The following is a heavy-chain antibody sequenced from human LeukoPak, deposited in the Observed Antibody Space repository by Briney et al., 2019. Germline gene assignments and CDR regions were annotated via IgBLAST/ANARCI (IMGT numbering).Heavy chain of an antibody. D-gene: IGHD2-2*01. J-gene: IGHJ4*02. CDR1: GGSISSGDYY. CDR2: TYYSGST. Sequence: SQTLSLTCTVSGGSISSGDYYWSWIRQPPGKGLEWIGYTYYSGSTYYNPSLKSRVTISVDTSKNQFSLKLSSVTAADTAVYYCARAIVVVPAAYPFDYWGQGTLVTVSS. CDR3: ARAIVVVPAAYPFDY. V-gene: IGHV4-30-4*01.